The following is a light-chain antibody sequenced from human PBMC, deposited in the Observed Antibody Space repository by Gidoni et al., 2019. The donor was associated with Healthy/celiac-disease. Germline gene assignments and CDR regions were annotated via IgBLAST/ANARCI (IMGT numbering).Light chain of an antibody. CDR3: NARDSSGNHLRAV. J-gene: IGLJ2*01. CDR2: DKN. Sequence: SSELTQDPAVSVALGQTVRITCQGDSLRSYYASWYQQKPGQAPVLVIYDKNNRPSGIADRFSGSSSGNTASLTITGAQAEDEADYYCNARDSSGNHLRAVFGGGTKLTVL. V-gene: IGLV3-19*01. CDR1: SLRSYY.